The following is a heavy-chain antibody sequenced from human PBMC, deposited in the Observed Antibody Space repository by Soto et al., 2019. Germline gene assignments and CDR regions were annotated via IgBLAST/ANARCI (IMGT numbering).Heavy chain of an antibody. D-gene: IGHD3-10*01. CDR3: AREIRGNDFLSFAS. V-gene: IGHV2-70*04. Sequence: SGPTLVNPTQTLTLTCAFSGFSLSTYGMSVTWLRQPPGKALEWLARIDWDDDKFYNTSPSSRLTISRDTSKNEVVLTITNMDPVDTATYYCAREIRGNDFLSFASWGQGTLVTVSS. J-gene: IGHJ4*02. CDR2: IDWDDDK. CDR1: GFSLSTYGMS.